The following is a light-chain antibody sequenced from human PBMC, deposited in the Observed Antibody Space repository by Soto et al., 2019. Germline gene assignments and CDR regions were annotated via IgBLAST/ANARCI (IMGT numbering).Light chain of an antibody. CDR2: ASS. CDR3: QHYINSPWT. CDR1: QSLSRAL. J-gene: IGKJ1*01. V-gene: IGKV3-20*01. Sequence: EIVLTQSPGTLSLSQGERATLACRASQSLSRALLAWYQQKPGQAPRLLIYASSRSATDIPDRFSGRVSGTDFTITISILEPEDFAVYYCQHYINSPWTFGQGTKVQIK.